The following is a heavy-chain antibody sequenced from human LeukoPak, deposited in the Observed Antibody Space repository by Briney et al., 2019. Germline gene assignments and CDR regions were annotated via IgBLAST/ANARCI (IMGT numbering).Heavy chain of an antibody. Sequence: SETLSLTCTVSGGSISSGGYYWGWIRQHPGKGLEWIGYIYYSGSTYYNPSLKSRVTISVDTSKNQFSLKLSSVTAADTAVYYCARDSTPRYDSSGYFDYWGQGTLVTVSS. V-gene: IGHV4-31*03. CDR1: GGSISSGGYY. CDR3: ARDSTPRYDSSGYFDY. CDR2: IYYSGST. J-gene: IGHJ4*02. D-gene: IGHD3-22*01.